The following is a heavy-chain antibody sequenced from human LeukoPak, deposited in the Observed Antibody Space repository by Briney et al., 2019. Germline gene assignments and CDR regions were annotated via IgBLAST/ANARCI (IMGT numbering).Heavy chain of an antibody. CDR2: IYYSGST. D-gene: IGHD5-12*01. Sequence: PSETLSLTCTVAGGSISSYYWSWIRQPPGKGLEGIGYIYYSGSTNYNPSLKSRVTISVDTSKNQFSLKLSSVTAADTAVYYCAREGDIAFDYWGQGTLVTVSS. CDR1: GGSISSYY. J-gene: IGHJ4*02. V-gene: IGHV4-59*12. CDR3: AREGDIAFDY.